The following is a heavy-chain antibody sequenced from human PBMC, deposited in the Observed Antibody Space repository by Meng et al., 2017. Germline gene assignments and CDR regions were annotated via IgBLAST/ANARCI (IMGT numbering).Heavy chain of an antibody. J-gene: IGHJ5*02. CDR1: GYIVRSYV. D-gene: IGHD2-15*01. Sequence: QGQQVEPGSESEKPGASVKVSFKASGYIVRSYVMNWVRQAPGQGLEWMGGINTNTGNPTYAQSFTGRFVFSLDTSVSTAYLQISSLKAEDTAVYYCARLVAGTFGQLFDPWGQGTLVTVSS. V-gene: IGHV7-4-1*02. CDR2: INTNTGNP. CDR3: ARLVAGTFGQLFDP.